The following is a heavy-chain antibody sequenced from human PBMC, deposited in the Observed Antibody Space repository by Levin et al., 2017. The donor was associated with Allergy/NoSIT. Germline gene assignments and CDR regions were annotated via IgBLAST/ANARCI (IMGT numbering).Heavy chain of an antibody. Sequence: SETLSLTCTVSGGSISSYYWSWIRQPQGKGLEWIGYIYYSGSTNYNPSLKSRVTISVDTSKNQFSLKLSSVTAADTAVYYCARGGEGYCSSTSCYEGLSFDYWGQGTLVTVSS. CDR1: GGSISSYY. V-gene: IGHV4-59*01. CDR3: ARGGEGYCSSTSCYEGLSFDY. J-gene: IGHJ4*02. CDR2: IYYSGST. D-gene: IGHD2-2*01.